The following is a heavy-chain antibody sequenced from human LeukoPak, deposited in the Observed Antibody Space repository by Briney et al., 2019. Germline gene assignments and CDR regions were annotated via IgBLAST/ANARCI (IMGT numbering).Heavy chain of an antibody. CDR2: MNPNSGNT. V-gene: IGHV1-8*01. D-gene: IGHD2-15*01. J-gene: IGHJ6*03. CDR3: ARSVVVVAATQVIYYYMDV. Sequence: ASVKVSCKASGYTFTSYDINWVRQATGQGLEWMGWMNPNSGNTGYAQKFQGRVTMTRNTSISTAYMELSSLRSEDTAVYYCARSVVVVAATQVIYYYMDVWGKGTTVTVSS. CDR1: GYTFTSYD.